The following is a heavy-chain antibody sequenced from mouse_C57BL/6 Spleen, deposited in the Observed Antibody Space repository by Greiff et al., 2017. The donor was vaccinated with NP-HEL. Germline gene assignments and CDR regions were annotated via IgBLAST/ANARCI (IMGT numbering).Heavy chain of an antibody. CDR2: INPSSGYT. J-gene: IGHJ2*01. CDR3: ARDYGNWFDY. CDR1: GYTFTSYT. D-gene: IGHD2-1*01. V-gene: IGHV1-4*01. Sequence: QVQLKQSGAELARPGASVKMSCKASGYTFTSYTMHWVKQRPGQGLEWIGYINPSSGYTKYNQKFKDKATLTADKSSSTAYMHLSSLTSEDSAVYYCARDYGNWFDYWGQGTTLTVSS.